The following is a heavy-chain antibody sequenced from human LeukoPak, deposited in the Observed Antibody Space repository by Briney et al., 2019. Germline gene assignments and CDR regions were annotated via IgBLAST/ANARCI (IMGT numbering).Heavy chain of an antibody. V-gene: IGHV3-49*04. Sequence: GGSLRLSCAASGFTFVHYAMAWVRQAPGKGLELVGFIRSKAYGGSSEYAASVKFTFTLSRHHSKSIAYLQMNSLKAEDTAVYYCSREAVGGRRGATKLHFDYWGQGTLVTVSS. CDR1: GFTFVHYA. CDR3: SREAVGGRRGATKLHFDY. D-gene: IGHD1-26*01. J-gene: IGHJ4*02. CDR2: IRSKAYGGSS.